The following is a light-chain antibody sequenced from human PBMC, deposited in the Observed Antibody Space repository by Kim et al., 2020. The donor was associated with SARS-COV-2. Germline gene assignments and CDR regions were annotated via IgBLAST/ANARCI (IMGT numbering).Light chain of an antibody. CDR2: GKN. Sequence: GRTIRITCNRDSIRTYYARWYQHKPGQAPVIVIYGKNNRPSGIPDRFSGSSSGNTASMTITGAQAEDEADYYCNSRDSSGNHLGVFGTGTKVTVL. CDR1: SIRTYY. CDR3: NSRDSSGNHLGV. J-gene: IGLJ1*01. V-gene: IGLV3-19*01.